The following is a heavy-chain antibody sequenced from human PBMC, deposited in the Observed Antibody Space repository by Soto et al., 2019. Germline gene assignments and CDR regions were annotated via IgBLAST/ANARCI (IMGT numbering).Heavy chain of an antibody. J-gene: IGHJ4*02. Sequence: QLQLQESGPGLVTPSETLSLTCTVSGGSVSSSSYYWGWVRQPPGKGLEWIGSVYYSGSTCYNPSLESRVTISVDKSKNQFSLKRMSLSAADTAVYYCGRLEGLATISYYFDYWGQGALVTVSS. D-gene: IGHD3-9*01. CDR2: VYYSGST. V-gene: IGHV4-39*01. CDR1: GGSVSSSSYY. CDR3: GRLEGLATISYYFDY.